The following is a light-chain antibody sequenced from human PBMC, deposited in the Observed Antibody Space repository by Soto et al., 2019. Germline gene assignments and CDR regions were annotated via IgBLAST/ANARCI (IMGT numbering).Light chain of an antibody. V-gene: IGKV1-6*01. Sequence: AIQMPESPSSLSASVGDRVTITCRASQGIRTDLGWYQQKPGKAPKLLIYAASSLQSGVPSRFSGSGSGTDFTLTISSLQPEDFATYYCLQDYNSPWTFGQGTKVEIK. CDR2: AAS. CDR3: LQDYNSPWT. J-gene: IGKJ1*01. CDR1: QGIRTD.